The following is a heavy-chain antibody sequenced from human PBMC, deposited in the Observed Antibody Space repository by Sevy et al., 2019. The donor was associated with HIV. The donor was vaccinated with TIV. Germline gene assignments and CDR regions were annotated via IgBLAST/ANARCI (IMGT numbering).Heavy chain of an antibody. CDR1: GFTFGSYG. CDR2: IWFDGSNI. Sequence: WGSLRLSCVASGFTFGSYGMLWVRQAPGKGLEWVADIWFDGSNIHYADSVRGRFTISRDNSKNTLSLHMSSLRVEDTAVYYCARERTYLFDYCGQGTLVTVSS. V-gene: IGHV3-33*01. CDR3: ARERTYLFDY. J-gene: IGHJ4*02.